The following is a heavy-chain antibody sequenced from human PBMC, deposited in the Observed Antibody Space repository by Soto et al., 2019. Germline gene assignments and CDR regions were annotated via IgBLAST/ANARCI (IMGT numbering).Heavy chain of an antibody. V-gene: IGHV3-23*01. D-gene: IGHD6-19*01. J-gene: IGHJ4*02. CDR1: GFTFSSYA. CDR2: ISGSGGST. Sequence: EVQLLESGGGLVQPGGSLRLSCAASGFTFSSYAMSWVRQAPGKGLEWVSAISGSGGSTYYADSVKGRFTISRDNSKNTLYLQMNSVRAEDTAVYYCAKDPSGWYGGGDYFDYWGQGTLVTVSS. CDR3: AKDPSGWYGGGDYFDY.